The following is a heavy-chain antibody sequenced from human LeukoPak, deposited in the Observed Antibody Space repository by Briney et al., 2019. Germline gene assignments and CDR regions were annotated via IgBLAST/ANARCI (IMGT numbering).Heavy chain of an antibody. CDR2: IYYSGST. J-gene: IGHJ4*02. Sequence: PSETLSLTCTVSRGSISSYYGSWIRQPPGKGLEWIGYIYYSGSTNYNPSLKSRVTMSVDTSKNQFTLKLTSVTAADRAVYYCARDRDYYDSSGNFDSWGQGTLVTVSS. V-gene: IGHV4-59*12. CDR3: ARDRDYYDSSGNFDS. CDR1: RGSISSYY. D-gene: IGHD3-22*01.